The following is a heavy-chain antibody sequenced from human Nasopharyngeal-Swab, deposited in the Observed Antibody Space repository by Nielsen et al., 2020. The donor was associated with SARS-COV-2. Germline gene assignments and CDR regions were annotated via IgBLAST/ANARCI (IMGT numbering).Heavy chain of an antibody. V-gene: IGHV1-46*01. CDR3: ARVLPFRITGTSGMDV. J-gene: IGHJ6*02. D-gene: IGHD1-7*01. Sequence: SVKVSCKASGYTFTSYFLHWVRQAPGQGLEWMGIINPTDGSTSYAQKFEGRVTMTRVTSTSTVYMELNSLRSEDTAVYYCARVLPFRITGTSGMDVWGQGTTVTVSS. CDR1: GYTFTSYF. CDR2: INPTDGST.